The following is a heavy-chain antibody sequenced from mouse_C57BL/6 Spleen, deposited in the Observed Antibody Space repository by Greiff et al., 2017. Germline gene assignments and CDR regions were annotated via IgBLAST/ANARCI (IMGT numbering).Heavy chain of an antibody. V-gene: IGHV5-12*01. D-gene: IGHD2-14*01. CDR3: ARQWEYEAD. CDR1: GFTFSDYY. Sequence: DVMLVESGGGLVQPGGSLKLSCAASGFTFSDYYMYWVRQTPEKRLEWVAYISNGGGSTYYPDTVKGRFTISRDNAKNTLYLQMSRLKSEDTAMYYCARQWEYEADWGQGTLVTVSA. J-gene: IGHJ3*01. CDR2: ISNGGGST.